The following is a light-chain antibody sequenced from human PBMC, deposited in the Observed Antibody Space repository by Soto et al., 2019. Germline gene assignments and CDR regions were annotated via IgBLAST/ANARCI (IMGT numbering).Light chain of an antibody. CDR2: GAS. J-gene: IGKJ1*01. CDR1: QSVSSSY. CDR3: QQYGSSPPWT. Sequence: ELVWTQSPGTLSLSPGERATLSCRARQSVSSSYLAWYQQKPGQAPRLLIYGASSRATGIPDRFSGSGSGTDLTLTISRLEPEDFSVYYCQQYGSSPPWTFGQGTTVEIK. V-gene: IGKV3-20*01.